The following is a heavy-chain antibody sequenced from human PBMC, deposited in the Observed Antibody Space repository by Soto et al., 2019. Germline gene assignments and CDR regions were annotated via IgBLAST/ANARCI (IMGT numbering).Heavy chain of an antibody. J-gene: IGHJ4*02. D-gene: IGHD6-6*01. CDR2: IYTSLAS. CDR1: GGSISDHY. V-gene: IGHV4-4*07. CDR3: ARVTSSEGFDY. Sequence: SETLSLTCTVSGGSISDHYWSWIRQPAGKGLEWIGRIYTSLASNYSPSLKSRVTMSVDTSKNQFSLRLSSVTAADTAVYYCARVTSSEGFDYWGQGTLVTVSS.